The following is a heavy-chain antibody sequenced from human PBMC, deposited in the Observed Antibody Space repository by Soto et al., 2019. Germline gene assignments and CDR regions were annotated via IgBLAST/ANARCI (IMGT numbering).Heavy chain of an antibody. J-gene: IGHJ4*02. D-gene: IGHD6-19*01. CDR3: ARDRLARGIPVAGRIDY. V-gene: IGHV3-21*01. CDR1: GFIFSQYS. CDR2: ISSTGALM. Sequence: GGSLRLSCAASGFIFSQYSMNWVRQAPGKGLERVSSISSTGALMYYADSVKGRFTISRDDADNSLYLQMNSLRVEDTAVYYCARDRLARGIPVAGRIDYWGQGALVTVSS.